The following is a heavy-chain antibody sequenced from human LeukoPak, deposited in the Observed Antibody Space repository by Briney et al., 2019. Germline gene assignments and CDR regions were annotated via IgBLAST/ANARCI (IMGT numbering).Heavy chain of an antibody. D-gene: IGHD1-26*01. J-gene: IGHJ4*01. CDR1: GGSISSSSYY. CDR3: AREYSGSRRVDY. V-gene: IGHV4-39*07. Sequence: SETLSLTCTVSGGSISSSSYYWGWIRQPPGKGLEWIGSIYYSGSTYYNPSLKSRVTISVDTSKNQFSLKLSSVTAADTAVYYCAREYSGSRRVDYWGQGTLVTVSS. CDR2: IYYSGST.